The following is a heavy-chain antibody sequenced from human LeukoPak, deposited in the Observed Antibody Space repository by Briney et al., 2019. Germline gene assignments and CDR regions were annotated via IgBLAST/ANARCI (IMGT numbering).Heavy chain of an antibody. CDR3: ARVPDTAMDDYYYYYMDV. CDR2: IYYSGST. D-gene: IGHD5-18*01. Sequence: PSETLSLTCTVSGGSISSYYWSWIRQPPGKGLEWIGYIYYSGSTNYNPSLKSRVTISVDTSKNQFSLKLSSVTAADTAVYYCARVPDTAMDDYYYYYMDVWGKGTTVTVSS. V-gene: IGHV4-59*01. J-gene: IGHJ6*03. CDR1: GGSISSYY.